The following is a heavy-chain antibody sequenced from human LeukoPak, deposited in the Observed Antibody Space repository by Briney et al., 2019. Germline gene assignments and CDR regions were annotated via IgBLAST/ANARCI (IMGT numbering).Heavy chain of an antibody. CDR2: INAGNGYT. V-gene: IGHV1-3*01. CDR1: GYTFTTFT. J-gene: IGHJ4*02. Sequence: ASVKVSCKASGYTFTTFTMHWLRQAPGQRLEWMGWINAGNGYTKYSQNFQGRVTITTDTSASTAYMELSSLRSEDTAVYYCARDRYYGSGSYNYFDYWGQGTLVTVSS. D-gene: IGHD3-10*01. CDR3: ARDRYYGSGSYNYFDY.